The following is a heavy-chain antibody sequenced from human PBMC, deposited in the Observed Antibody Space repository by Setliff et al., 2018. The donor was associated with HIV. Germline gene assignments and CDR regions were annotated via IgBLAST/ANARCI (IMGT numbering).Heavy chain of an antibody. D-gene: IGHD4-17*01. CDR2: IRSIANSHAT. CDR1: GFTFSDSA. CDR3: AVSPDGDCATTECANWFDP. V-gene: IGHV3-73*01. J-gene: IGHJ5*02. Sequence: PGGSLRLSCATSGFTFSDSAMHWVRQASGKGLEWVGRIRSIANSHATTYAASVKGRFTISRDDSKNTAYLQMNSLRTEDTAVYFCAVSPDGDCATTECANWFDPWGQGTQVTVSS.